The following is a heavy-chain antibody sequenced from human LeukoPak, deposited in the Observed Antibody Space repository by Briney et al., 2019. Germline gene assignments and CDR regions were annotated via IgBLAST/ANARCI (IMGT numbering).Heavy chain of an antibody. J-gene: IGHJ4*02. D-gene: IGHD3-22*01. CDR3: AASPDYYDSSGYSYYFDY. CDR2: IVVGSGNT. Sequence: SVKVSCKASGFTCTSSAFQWVRQARGQRLEWIGWIVVGSGNTNYAQKFQERVTITRDMSTSTAYMELSSLRSEDTAVYYCAASPDYYDSSGYSYYFDYWGQGTLVTVSS. CDR1: GFTCTSSA. V-gene: IGHV1-58*01.